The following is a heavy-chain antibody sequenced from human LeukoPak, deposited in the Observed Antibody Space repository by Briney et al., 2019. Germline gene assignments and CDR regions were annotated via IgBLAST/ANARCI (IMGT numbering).Heavy chain of an antibody. CDR2: IYYSGST. J-gene: IGHJ4*02. CDR1: GGSISSYY. D-gene: IGHD4-11*01. Sequence: PSETLSLTCTVSGGSISSYYWSWIRQPPGKGLEWIGYIYYSGSTNYNPSLKSRVTISVDTSKNQFSLKLSSVTAADTAVYYCARGGLSTVTTEPFDYWGQGTLVTVSS. V-gene: IGHV4-59*08. CDR3: ARGGLSTVTTEPFDY.